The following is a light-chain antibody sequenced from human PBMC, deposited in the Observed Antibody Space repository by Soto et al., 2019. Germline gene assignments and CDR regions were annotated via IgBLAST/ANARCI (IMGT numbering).Light chain of an antibody. CDR3: ATWDSKLNAVV. CDR1: SSNVGNNL. V-gene: IGLV1-51*01. Sequence: QSVLTQPSSMSAAPGQKVTISCSGSSSNVGNNLVSWYQQLPGTAPKLLIFDNNQRPSGIPDRFFGSKSGSSATLGITGPQTGDEAVYYCATWDSKLNAVVFGGGTKVTVL. J-gene: IGLJ2*01. CDR2: DNN.